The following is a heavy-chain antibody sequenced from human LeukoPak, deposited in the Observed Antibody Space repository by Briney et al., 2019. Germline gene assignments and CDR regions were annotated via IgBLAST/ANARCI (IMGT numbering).Heavy chain of an antibody. CDR2: IYYSGCT. CDR1: GGSLSSTSYY. D-gene: IGHD1-26*01. V-gene: IGHV4-39*01. Sequence: SETLSLTCTVSGGSLSSTSYYWGWVRQPPGKGLEWIGSIYYSGCTHYNPSLKSRVTISVDTSKKQFSLKLSSVTAADTAVYYCARHYLGGSYPDYFDHWGQGTLVTVSS. CDR3: ARHYLGGSYPDYFDH. J-gene: IGHJ4*02.